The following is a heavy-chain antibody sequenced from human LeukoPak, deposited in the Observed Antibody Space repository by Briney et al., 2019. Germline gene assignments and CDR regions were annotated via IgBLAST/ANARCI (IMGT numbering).Heavy chain of an antibody. J-gene: IGHJ4*02. CDR3: VRTRRLVIDY. CDR1: GGSIRSDDYY. V-gene: IGHV4-30-4*08. CDR2: IYYSGST. D-gene: IGHD1-26*01. Sequence: PSQTLSLTCTVSGGSIRSDDYYWNWIRQPPGKSLEWIGYIYYSGSTYYNPSLKSRITMSVDTSKDQFSLKLSSVTAADTAVYYCVRTRRLVIDYWGQGTLVTVSS.